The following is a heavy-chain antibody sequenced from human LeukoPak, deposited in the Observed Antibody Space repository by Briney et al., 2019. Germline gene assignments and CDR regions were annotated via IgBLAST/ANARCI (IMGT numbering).Heavy chain of an antibody. V-gene: IGHV4-4*07. CDR2: IYTSGST. CDR1: GGSISSYY. J-gene: IGHJ4*02. Sequence: SETLSLTCTVSGGSISSYYWTWIRQPAGKGLEWIGRIYTSGSTDYNPSLKSRVTISVDTSKNQFSLKLSSVTAADTAVYYCASNEPAVAGFYWGQGTLVTVSS. CDR3: ASNEPAVAGFY. D-gene: IGHD6-19*01.